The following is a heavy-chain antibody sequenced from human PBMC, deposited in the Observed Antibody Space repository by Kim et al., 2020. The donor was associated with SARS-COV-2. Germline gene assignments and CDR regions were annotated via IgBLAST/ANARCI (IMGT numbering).Heavy chain of an antibody. D-gene: IGHD5-18*01. CDR3: ARGGIQLWSYNWFDP. V-gene: IGHV4-34*01. CDR1: GGSFSGYY. CDR2: INHSGST. Sequence: SETLSLTCAVYGGSFSGYYWSWIRQPPWKGLEWIGEINHSGSTNYNPSLKSRVTISVDTSKNQFSLKLSSVTAADTAVYYCARGGIQLWSYNWFDPWGQGTLVTVSS. J-gene: IGHJ5*02.